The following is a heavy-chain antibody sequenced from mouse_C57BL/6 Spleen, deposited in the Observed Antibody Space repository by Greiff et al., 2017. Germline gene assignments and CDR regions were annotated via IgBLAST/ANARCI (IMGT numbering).Heavy chain of an antibody. J-gene: IGHJ1*03. CDR1: GYAFTNYL. CDR3: ARERVTTVVPYWYFDV. D-gene: IGHD1-1*01. CDR2: INPGSGGT. V-gene: IGHV1-54*01. Sequence: QVQLKESGAELVRPGTSVKVSCKASGYAFTNYLIEWVKQRPGQGLEWIGVINPGSGGTNYNEKFKGKATLTADKSSSTAYMQLSSLTSEDSAVYFCARERVTTVVPYWYFDVWGTGTTVTVSS.